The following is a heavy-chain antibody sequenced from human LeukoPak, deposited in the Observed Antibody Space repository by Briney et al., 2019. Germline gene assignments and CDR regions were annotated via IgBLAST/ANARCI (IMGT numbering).Heavy chain of an antibody. J-gene: IGHJ4*02. CDR3: ARVSYGAYGDYFDY. CDR1: GFTVNSNY. Sequence: GGSLRLSCAASGFTVNSNYMSWVRQAPGKGLEWVSSISSSSSYIYYADSVKGRFTISRDNAKNSLYLQMNSLRAEDTAVYYCARVSYGAYGDYFDYWGQGTLVTVSS. V-gene: IGHV3-21*01. CDR2: ISSSSSYI. D-gene: IGHD4-17*01.